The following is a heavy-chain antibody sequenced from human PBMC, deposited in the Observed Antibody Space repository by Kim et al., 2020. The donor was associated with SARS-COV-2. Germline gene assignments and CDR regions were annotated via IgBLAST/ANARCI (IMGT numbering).Heavy chain of an antibody. V-gene: IGHV3-30*04. CDR3: AKDPASVVIDPTRHMSRFDD. CDR2: ISYDGSSQ. CDR1: AFSFRSFA. J-gene: IGHJ4*02. D-gene: IGHD2-15*01. Sequence: GGSLRLSCAASAFSFRSFAMHWVRQAPGKGLEWVALISYDGSSQKYADSVKGRFTISRDNSKNTLFLQMDSLRPDDTAVYFCAKDPASVVIDPTRHMSRFDDWGQGTLVTVSS.